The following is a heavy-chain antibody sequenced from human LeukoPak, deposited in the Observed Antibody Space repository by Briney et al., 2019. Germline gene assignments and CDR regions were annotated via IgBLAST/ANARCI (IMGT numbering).Heavy chain of an antibody. CDR1: GFTFSSYG. V-gene: IGHV3-30*03. J-gene: IGHJ4*02. CDR3: ARDWGSGWYFDY. CDR2: ISYDGSNK. Sequence: GGSLRLSCAASGFTFSSYGMHWVRQAPGKGLEWVAVISYDGSNKYYADSVKGRFTISRDNSKNTLYLQMNSLRAEDTAVYYCARDWGSGWYFDYWGQGTQVTVSS. D-gene: IGHD6-19*01.